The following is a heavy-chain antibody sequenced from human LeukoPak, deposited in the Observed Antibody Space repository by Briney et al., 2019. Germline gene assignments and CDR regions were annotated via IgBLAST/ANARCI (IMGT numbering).Heavy chain of an antibody. Sequence: PGRSLRLACTVSAFTFTSHGMHWVRQAPGKGLEWVAYFGHDGREMYYADSVKGRFTSTRDSSKTTVHLHMNSLKVEDTALYYCARDLIGGSSCDHGGQRTLVTV. CDR3: ARDLIGGSSCDH. CDR1: AFTFTSHG. CDR2: FGHDGREM. V-gene: IGHV3-30*03. J-gene: IGHJ1*01. D-gene: IGHD3-16*01.